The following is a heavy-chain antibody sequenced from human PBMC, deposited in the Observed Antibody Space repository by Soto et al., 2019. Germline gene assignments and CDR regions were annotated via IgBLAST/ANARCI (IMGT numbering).Heavy chain of an antibody. CDR2: ITGNGGT. CDR3: AKDRANRVVPAAPDY. D-gene: IGHD2-2*01. CDR1: GFTFSIYA. V-gene: IGHV3-23*01. J-gene: IGHJ4*02. Sequence: GGSLRLSCAASGFTFSIYAMSWVRQAPGKGLEWVSTITGNGGTSYADFVRGRFTISRDNSKNTLYLQMNSLRAEDTAVYYCAKDRANRVVPAAPDYWGQGTLVTVSS.